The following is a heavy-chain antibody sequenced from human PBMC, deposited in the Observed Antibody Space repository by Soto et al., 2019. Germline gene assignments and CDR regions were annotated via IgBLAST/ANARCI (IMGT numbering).Heavy chain of an antibody. J-gene: IGHJ5*02. CDR2: IYYSGST. CDR3: ARDYYDIFSGRPPNWFDP. D-gene: IGHD3-9*01. V-gene: IGHV4-59*12. Sequence: SETLSLTCTVSGGSISSYYWSWIRQPPGKGLEWIGYIYYSGSTNYNPSLKSRVTISVDTSKNQFSLKLSSVTAADTAVYYCARDYYDIFSGRPPNWFDPWGQGTLVTVSS. CDR1: GGSISSYY.